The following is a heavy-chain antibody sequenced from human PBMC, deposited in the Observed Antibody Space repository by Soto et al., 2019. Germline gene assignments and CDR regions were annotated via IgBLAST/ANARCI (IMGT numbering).Heavy chain of an antibody. CDR1: GYIFSDYG. CDR3: AKRTSVTTWGESDY. Sequence: QVQVMQSGAEVKKPGDSVKVSCKTSGYIFSDYGINWVRQAPGQGLEWMGWISGYSGNANLAQKFQGRVTMTTDKSTRTAYMELRRLRSEDTAVYYCAKRTSVTTWGESDYWGQGTLVTVSS. V-gene: IGHV1-18*04. CDR2: ISGYSGNA. J-gene: IGHJ4*02. D-gene: IGHD4-17*01.